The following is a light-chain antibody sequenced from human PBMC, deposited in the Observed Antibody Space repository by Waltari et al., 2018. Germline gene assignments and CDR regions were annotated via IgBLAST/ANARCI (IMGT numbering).Light chain of an antibody. Sequence: DVVMTQSPLSLPVTLGQPASISCRSSQSPVYSDGNPYWYWFHQRPGQSPRRLIYKVSNRDSGVPDRFSGSGSGTDFTLKISRVEAEDVGVYYCMQGTHWPTFGQGTKVEIK. CDR1: QSPVYSDGNPY. CDR3: MQGTHWPT. J-gene: IGKJ1*01. CDR2: KVS. V-gene: IGKV2-30*01.